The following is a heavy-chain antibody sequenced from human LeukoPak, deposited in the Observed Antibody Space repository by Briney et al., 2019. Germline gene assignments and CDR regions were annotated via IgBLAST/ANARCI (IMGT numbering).Heavy chain of an antibody. D-gene: IGHD1-14*01. CDR1: GFTFSSYW. CDR2: INHSGST. J-gene: IGHJ2*01. V-gene: IGHV4-34*01. CDR3: ARGRYNGGYWYFDL. Sequence: GSLRLSCAASGFTFSSYWMSWIRQPPGRGLEWIGEINHSGSTNYNPSLKSRVTISVDTSKNQFSLKLSSVTAADTAVYYCARGRYNGGYWYFDLWGRGTLVTVSS.